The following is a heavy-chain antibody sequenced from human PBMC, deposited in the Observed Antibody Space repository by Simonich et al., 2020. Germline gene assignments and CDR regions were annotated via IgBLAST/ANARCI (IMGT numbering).Heavy chain of an antibody. CDR3: ARSLGYYYYYGMDV. CDR2: IYYSGST. CDR1: GGSISSYY. J-gene: IGHJ6*02. D-gene: IGHD2-15*01. Sequence: QVQLQESGPGLVKPSETLSLTCTVSGGSISSYYWSWIRQPPGKGLEWIGYIYYSGSTNYNPPLKSRVTISVDTSKNQFSLKLSSVTAADTAVYYCARSLGYYYYYGMDVWGQGTTVTVSS. V-gene: IGHV4-59*08.